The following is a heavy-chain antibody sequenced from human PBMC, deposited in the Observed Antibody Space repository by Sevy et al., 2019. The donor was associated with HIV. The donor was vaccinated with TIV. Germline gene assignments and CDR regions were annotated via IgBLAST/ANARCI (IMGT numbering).Heavy chain of an antibody. J-gene: IGHJ4*02. CDR2: INHGGST. D-gene: IGHD6-6*01. Sequence: SETLSLTCAVYGGSFSGYYWSWIRQPPGKGLEWIGEINHGGSTNYNPSLKSRVTISVDTSKNQFSLKLSSVTAADTAVYYCARNVRRGYFDYWGQGTLVTVSS. CDR1: GGSFSGYY. V-gene: IGHV4-34*01. CDR3: ARNVRRGYFDY.